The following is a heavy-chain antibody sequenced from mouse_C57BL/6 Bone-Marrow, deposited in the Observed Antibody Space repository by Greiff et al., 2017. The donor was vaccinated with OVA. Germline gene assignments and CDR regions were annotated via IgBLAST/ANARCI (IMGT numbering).Heavy chain of an antibody. Sequence: EVQRVESGGGLVKPGGSLKLSCAASGFTFSDYGMHWVRQAPEKGLEWVAYISSGSSTIYYADTVKGRFTISRDNAKNTLFLQMTSLRSEDTAMYYCARMGANWDVDYFDYWGQGTTLTVSS. CDR1: GFTFSDYG. J-gene: IGHJ2*01. CDR2: ISSGSSTI. V-gene: IGHV5-17*01. CDR3: ARMGANWDVDYFDY. D-gene: IGHD4-1*01.